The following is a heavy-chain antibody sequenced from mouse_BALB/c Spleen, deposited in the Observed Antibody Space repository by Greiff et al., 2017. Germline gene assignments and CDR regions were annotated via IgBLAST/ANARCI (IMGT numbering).Heavy chain of an antibody. J-gene: IGHJ4*01. CDR2: INPYNDGT. CDR1: GYTFTSYV. Sequence: EVQLQQSGPELVKPGASVKMSCKASGYTFTSYVMHWVKQKPGQGLEWIGYINPYNDGTKYNEKFKGKATLTSDKSSSTAYMELSSLTSEDSAVYYCARPHYYGSSEAMDYWGQGTSVTVSS. D-gene: IGHD1-1*01. V-gene: IGHV1-14*01. CDR3: ARPHYYGSSEAMDY.